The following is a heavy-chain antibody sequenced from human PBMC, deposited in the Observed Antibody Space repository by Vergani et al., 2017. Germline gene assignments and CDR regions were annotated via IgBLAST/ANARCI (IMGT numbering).Heavy chain of an antibody. CDR2: ISWHSGAV. D-gene: IGHD2-21*01. V-gene: IGHV3-9*01. CDR3: TKGSDYDHDNGGNGYYPYTGFDL. J-gene: IGHJ3*01. CDR1: GITFWKFG. Sequence: EVDLVASGGGLAQPGGSLRLSCEASGITFWKFGMHWVRQGPGKGLEWVSGISWHSGAVDYAVSVKSRFTISRDNAKNSLFLEMNNLRFEDTAVYFCTKGSDYDHDNGGNGYYPYTGFDLWGQGTLVTVSS.